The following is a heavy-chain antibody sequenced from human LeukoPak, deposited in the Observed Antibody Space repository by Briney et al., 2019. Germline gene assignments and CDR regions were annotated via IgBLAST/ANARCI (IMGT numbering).Heavy chain of an antibody. D-gene: IGHD5-24*01. J-gene: IGHJ5*02. Sequence: GGSLRLSCAASDFTFSSYAMSWVRQAPGKGLEWVSAISGSGGSTYYPDSVKGLFTISRDNSKNSLYLQMNSLRAEDTAVYYCAKGRDGYNYGDWFDPWGQGTLVTVSS. CDR3: AKGRDGYNYGDWFDP. V-gene: IGHV3-23*01. CDR2: ISGSGGST. CDR1: DFTFSSYA.